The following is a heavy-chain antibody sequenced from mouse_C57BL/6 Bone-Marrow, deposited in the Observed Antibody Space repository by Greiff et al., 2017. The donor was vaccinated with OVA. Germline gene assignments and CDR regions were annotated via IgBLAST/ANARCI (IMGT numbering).Heavy chain of an antibody. CDR1: GFTFSDFY. J-gene: IGHJ2*01. V-gene: IGHV7-1*01. CDR3: ARDANWGFDY. CDR2: SRNKANDYTT. D-gene: IGHD4-1*01. Sequence: EVQRVESGGGLVQSGRSLRLSCATSGFTFSDFYMEWVRQAPGKGLEWIAASRNKANDYTTEYSASVKGRFIVSRDTSQSILYLQMNALRAEDTAIYYCARDANWGFDYWGQGTTLTVSS.